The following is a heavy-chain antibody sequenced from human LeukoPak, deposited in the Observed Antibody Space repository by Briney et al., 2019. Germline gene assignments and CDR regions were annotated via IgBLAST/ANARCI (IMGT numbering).Heavy chain of an antibody. J-gene: IGHJ3*02. CDR2: INSDGSSI. CDR1: GFTFSSNW. Sequence: PGGSLRLSCEASGFTFSSNWMHWVRQAPGKGLVWVSRINSDGSSISYADSVKARFTISRDNAKNTLYLQMNSLRAEGTAVYYCASSDWYAAFDIWGQGTMVTVSS. D-gene: IGHD3-9*01. V-gene: IGHV3-74*01. CDR3: ASSDWYAAFDI.